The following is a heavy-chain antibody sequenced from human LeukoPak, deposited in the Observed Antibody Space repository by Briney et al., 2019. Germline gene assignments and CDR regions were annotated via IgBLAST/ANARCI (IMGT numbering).Heavy chain of an antibody. Sequence: SETLSLTCVVNNGSLTEYFWSWIRQPPGKGLEWIGEVYHSGSTNYNPSLKSRLSISIDMSKKQFSLKLTSVTAADTAVYYCARERFLGRPTRVLDPWAQGTLVTVSS. CDR2: VYHSGST. CDR3: ARERFLGRPTRVLDP. CDR1: NGSLTEYF. V-gene: IGHV4-34*01. J-gene: IGHJ5*02. D-gene: IGHD3-3*01.